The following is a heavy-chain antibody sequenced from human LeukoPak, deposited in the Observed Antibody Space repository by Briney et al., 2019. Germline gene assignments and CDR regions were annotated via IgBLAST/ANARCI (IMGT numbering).Heavy chain of an antibody. Sequence: GGSLRLSCAASGFTFSNYGMHWVRQAPGKGLEWVSYISTSDTTIYYADSVKGRFTISRDNAKNSLYLQMNSLRVEDTAVYYCARGGGSSWCLDCWGQGTLVTVSS. J-gene: IGHJ4*02. D-gene: IGHD6-13*01. CDR2: ISTSDTTI. CDR1: GFTFSNYG. V-gene: IGHV3-48*03. CDR3: ARGGGSSWCLDC.